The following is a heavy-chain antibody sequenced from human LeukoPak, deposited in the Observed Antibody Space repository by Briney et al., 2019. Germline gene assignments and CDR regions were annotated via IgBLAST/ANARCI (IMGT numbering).Heavy chain of an antibody. CDR2: IYYTGMT. J-gene: IGHJ5*02. CDR3: AKMYSRTWPFDV. D-gene: IGHD6-13*01. CDR1: GASMSYYY. Sequence: SETLSLTCTVSGASMSYYYWGVFRQPPGKGLQWIGYIYYTGMTYYNPSLESRVTVSVDTSKNNFSLRLNSVTAADTAVYYCAKMYSRTWPFDVWGQGTLVTVSS. V-gene: IGHV4-59*04.